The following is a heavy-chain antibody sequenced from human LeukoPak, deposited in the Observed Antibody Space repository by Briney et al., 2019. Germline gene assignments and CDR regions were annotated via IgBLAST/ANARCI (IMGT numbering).Heavy chain of an antibody. CDR2: INPSGGST. V-gene: IGHV1-46*02. J-gene: IGHJ4*02. CDR3: ARSMTTVVTPFDSGPFDY. CDR1: GYTFNRYY. Sequence: GASVKVSCKASGYTFNRYYMHWVRQAPGQGLEWMGIINPSGGSTNYAQKFQGRVTMTRDTSTSTIYMELSSLRFGDTAVYYCARSMTTVVTPFDSGPFDYWGQGTLATVSS. D-gene: IGHD4-23*01.